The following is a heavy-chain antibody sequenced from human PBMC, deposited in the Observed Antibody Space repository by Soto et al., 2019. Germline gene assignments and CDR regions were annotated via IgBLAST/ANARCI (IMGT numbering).Heavy chain of an antibody. CDR1: GFTFSSYS. D-gene: IGHD3-16*02. CDR3: ARDGLGELSSYVHGMDV. CDR2: ISSSSSYI. V-gene: IGHV3-21*01. Sequence: GSLRLSCAASGFTFSSYSMNWVRQAPGKGLEWVSSISSSSSYIYYADSVKGRFTISRDNAKNSLYLQMNSLRAEDTAVYYCARDGLGELSSYVHGMDVWGQGTTVTVSS. J-gene: IGHJ6*02.